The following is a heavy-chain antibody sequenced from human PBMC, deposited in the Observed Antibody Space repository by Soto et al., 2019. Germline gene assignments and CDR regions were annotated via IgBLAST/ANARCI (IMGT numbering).Heavy chain of an antibody. J-gene: IGHJ5*02. D-gene: IGHD3-3*01. V-gene: IGHV4-31*03. CDR1: GGSISSGGYY. CDR2: IYYSGST. CDR3: ATRDFWSGPRFDP. Sequence: SETLSLTCTVSGGSISSGGYYWSWIRQHPGKGLEWIGYIYYSGSTYYNPSLKSRVTISVDTSKNQFSLKLSSVTAADTAVYYCATRDFWSGPRFDPWGEGTLVTVSS.